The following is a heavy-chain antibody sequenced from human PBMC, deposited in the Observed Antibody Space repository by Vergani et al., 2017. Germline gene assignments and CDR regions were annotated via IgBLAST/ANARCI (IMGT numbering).Heavy chain of an antibody. CDR2: INPNSGGT. V-gene: IGHV1-2*02. CDR1: GYTFTGYY. CDR3: ARQPGIAAAEYYFDY. J-gene: IGHJ4*02. Sequence: QVQLVQSGAEVKKPGASVKVSCKASGYTFTGYYMHWVRQAPGQGLEWMGWINPNSGGTNYAQKFQGRVTMTRDTSISTAYMELSRLRSDDTAVYYCARQPGIAAAEYYFDYWGQGTLVTVSS. D-gene: IGHD6-13*01.